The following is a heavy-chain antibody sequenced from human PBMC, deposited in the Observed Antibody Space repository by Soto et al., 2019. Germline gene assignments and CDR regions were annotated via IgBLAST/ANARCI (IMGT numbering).Heavy chain of an antibody. CDR2: ISISGVST. Sequence: EVQLLESGGGLVDPGGSLRLSCAASGFTFSSYAMSWLRQAPGKGLEWVSAISISGVSTYYADSVKGRFTISRDNSKNTLYLQMNSLRAEYTAVYYCAKGQKCELPIDCWGQGSLVTVS. V-gene: IGHV3-23*01. J-gene: IGHJ4*02. CDR3: AKGQKCELPIDC. D-gene: IGHD1-26*01. CDR1: GFTFSSYA.